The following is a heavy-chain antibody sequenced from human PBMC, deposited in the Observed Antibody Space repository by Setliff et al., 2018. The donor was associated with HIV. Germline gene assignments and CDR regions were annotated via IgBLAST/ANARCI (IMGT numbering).Heavy chain of an antibody. V-gene: IGHV4-59*01. J-gene: IGHJ6*03. CDR3: AGGTIVAPGGYFYYMDV. Sequence: SETLSLTCTVSSASRSINTYYWSWIRQPPGKGLDWVGNIYYSGTSYNPSLKSRVTISVDTSKHQISLKLNSVPAADTAVYYCAGGTIVAPGGYFYYMDVWGKGATVTVSS. D-gene: IGHD6-6*01. CDR2: IYYSGT. CDR1: SASRSINTYY.